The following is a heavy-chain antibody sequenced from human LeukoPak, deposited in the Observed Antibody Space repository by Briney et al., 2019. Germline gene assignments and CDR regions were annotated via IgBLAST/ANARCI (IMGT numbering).Heavy chain of an antibody. CDR1: GGTFSSYA. CDR3: ARGSYYDFWSGYYGYMDV. J-gene: IGHJ6*03. Sequence: SVKVSCKASGGTFSSYAISWVRQAPGQGLEWMGGIIPIFGTANYAQKFQGRVTITRNTSISTAYMELSSLRSEDTAVYYCARGSYYDFWSGYYGYMDVWGKGTTVTVSS. CDR2: IIPIFGTA. D-gene: IGHD3-3*01. V-gene: IGHV1-69*05.